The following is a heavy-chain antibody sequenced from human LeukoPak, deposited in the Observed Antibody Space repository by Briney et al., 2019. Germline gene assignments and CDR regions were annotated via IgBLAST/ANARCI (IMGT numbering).Heavy chain of an antibody. J-gene: IGHJ3*02. CDR3: ARDQYSGGAFDI. Sequence: PSETLSPTCAVSGGSISSGGYSWSWLRQPPGKGLEWIGYIYHSGSTYYNPSLKSRVTISVDRSKNQFSLKLSSVTAADTAVYYCARDQYSGGAFDIWGQGTMVTVSS. V-gene: IGHV4-30-2*01. D-gene: IGHD2-15*01. CDR2: IYHSGST. CDR1: GGSISSGGYS.